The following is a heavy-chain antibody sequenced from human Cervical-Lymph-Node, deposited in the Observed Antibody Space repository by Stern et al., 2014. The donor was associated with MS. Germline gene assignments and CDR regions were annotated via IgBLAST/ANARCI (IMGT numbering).Heavy chain of an antibody. CDR2: IYPGDSDT. D-gene: IGHD2-2*01. J-gene: IGHJ5*02. V-gene: IGHV5-51*01. Sequence: EMQLVESGAEVKKPGESLKISCKGSGYSFTSYWIGWVRQMPGKGLEWMGIIYPGDSDTRYSPSFQGQVTISADKSISTAYLQWSSLKASDTAMYYCARHEDCSSTSCSGFDPWGQGTLVTVSS. CDR3: ARHEDCSSTSCSGFDP. CDR1: GYSFTSYW.